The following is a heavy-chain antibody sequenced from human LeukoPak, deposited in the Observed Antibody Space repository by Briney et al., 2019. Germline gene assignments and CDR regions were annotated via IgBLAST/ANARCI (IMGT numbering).Heavy chain of an antibody. CDR1: GGSFSGYY. CDR3: ASSSRDYGGYYFDY. J-gene: IGHJ4*02. V-gene: IGHV4-34*01. D-gene: IGHD4-17*01. Sequence: PSETLSLTCAVYGGSFSGYYWSWIRQPPGKGLEWIGEINHSGSTNYNPSLKSRVTISVDTSKNQFSLKLSSVTAADTAVYYCASSSRDYGGYYFDYWGQGTLVTVSS. CDR2: INHSGST.